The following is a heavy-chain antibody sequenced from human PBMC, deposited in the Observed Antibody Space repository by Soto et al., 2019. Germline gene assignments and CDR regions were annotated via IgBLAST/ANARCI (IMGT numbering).Heavy chain of an antibody. D-gene: IGHD5-18*01. CDR3: ARNNVDTAMAYGWFDP. J-gene: IGHJ5*02. CDR1: GGTFSSYA. V-gene: IGHV1-69*01. Sequence: QVQLVQSGAEVKKPGSSVKVSCKASGGTFSSYAISWVRQAPGQGLEWMGGIIPIFGTANYAQKFQDRVTITADESTSTAYMELSSLRSEDTAVYYCARNNVDTAMAYGWFDPWGQGTLVTVSS. CDR2: IIPIFGTA.